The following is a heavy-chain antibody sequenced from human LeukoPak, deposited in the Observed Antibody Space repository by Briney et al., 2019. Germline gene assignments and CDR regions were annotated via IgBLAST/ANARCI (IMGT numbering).Heavy chain of an antibody. D-gene: IGHD3-10*01. J-gene: IGHJ4*02. CDR1: GFTFSRYS. Sequence: PGGSLRLSCAASGFTFSRYSMNWVRQAPGKGLEWVSYISSSSSTKYYADSVKGRFTISRDNAKNSLYLQMNSLRAEDTAVYYCARDLFEYYGSGSYFDYWGQGTLVTVSS. CDR2: ISSSSSTK. V-gene: IGHV3-48*04. CDR3: ARDLFEYYGSGSYFDY.